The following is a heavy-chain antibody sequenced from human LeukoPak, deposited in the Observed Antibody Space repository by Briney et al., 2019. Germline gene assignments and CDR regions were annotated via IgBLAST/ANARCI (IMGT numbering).Heavy chain of an antibody. J-gene: IGHJ6*04. Sequence: GGSLRLSCATSGFTFSNYWMHWVRQAPGKGLVWVSRINKDGSSATYADSVKGRFTISRDNAKNTLDLLMNSLRAEDTAVYYCAELGITMIGGVWGKGTTVTISS. D-gene: IGHD3-10*02. CDR2: INKDGSSA. CDR1: GFTFSNYW. V-gene: IGHV3-74*01. CDR3: AELGITMIGGV.